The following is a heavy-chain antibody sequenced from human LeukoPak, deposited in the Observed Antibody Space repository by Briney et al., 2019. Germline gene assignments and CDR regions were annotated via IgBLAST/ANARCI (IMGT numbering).Heavy chain of an antibody. CDR3: ARGAEGYNDDAFEV. V-gene: IGHV4-59*11. CDR1: GDSIRSHY. CDR2: IYNSATT. Sequence: SETLSLTCTVSGDSIRSHYCAWIRQPPGKGLEWIGHIYNSATTDYNPSFKSRDTISLDTSKKQFSLKMTSVTALDSAVYYCARGAEGYNDDAFEVWGLGTAVTVSS. J-gene: IGHJ3*01. D-gene: IGHD5-24*01.